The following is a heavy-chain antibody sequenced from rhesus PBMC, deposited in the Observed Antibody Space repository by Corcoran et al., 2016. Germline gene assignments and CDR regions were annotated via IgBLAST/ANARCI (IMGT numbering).Heavy chain of an antibody. CDR2: IEGSGGYT. Sequence: QVQLQESGPAVVTPSETLSLPCAVSGGSISSGYWWTWLRQPPGKGLEWIGGIEGSGGYTSYKPATKSRVNISKDTSKQQCSLIRASVTAADTGVFYCARGGGTTYYNRFEFWGPGVLVTVSS. CDR3: ARGGGTTYYNRFEF. V-gene: IGHV4-93*01. D-gene: IGHD2-2*01. CDR1: GGSISSGYW. J-gene: IGHJ5-1*01.